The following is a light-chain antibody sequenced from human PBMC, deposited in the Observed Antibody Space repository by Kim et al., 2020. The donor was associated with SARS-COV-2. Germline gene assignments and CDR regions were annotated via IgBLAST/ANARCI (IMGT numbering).Light chain of an antibody. CDR1: QSVSSNY. Sequence: LAPGERATLSCRASQSVSSNYLAWYQQKPGQAPRLLIYGASSRATGIPDRFSGSGSGTDFTLTISRLEPEDFAVYHCQQYGNSPWTFGQGTKVDIK. J-gene: IGKJ1*01. CDR3: QQYGNSPWT. CDR2: GAS. V-gene: IGKV3-20*01.